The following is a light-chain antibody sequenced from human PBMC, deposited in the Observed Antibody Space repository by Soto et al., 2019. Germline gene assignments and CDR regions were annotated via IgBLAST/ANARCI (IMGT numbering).Light chain of an antibody. V-gene: IGLV2-14*01. Sequence: QSALTQPASVSGSPGQSITISCTGTISDFVIYNYVSWYQQHPGKAPKLMLYGVSNRPSGVSNRFSGSKSGNTASLTISGLQAEDEADYYCSSHTTSSALQVFGPGTKVTVL. CDR3: SSHTTSSALQV. CDR1: ISDFVIYNY. J-gene: IGLJ1*01. CDR2: GVS.